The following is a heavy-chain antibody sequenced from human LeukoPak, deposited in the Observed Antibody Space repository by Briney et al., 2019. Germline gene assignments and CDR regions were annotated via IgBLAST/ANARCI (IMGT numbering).Heavy chain of an antibody. Sequence: GGSLRLSCAASGFTFSTSWMHWVRHAPGKGLVWVSRFKSDGSSTTYADSVKGRFTISRDNAKNTLYLQMNSLTAEDTAVYYCAKSDWFDPWGQGTLVTVSS. J-gene: IGHJ5*02. CDR1: GFTFSTSW. V-gene: IGHV3-74*01. CDR3: AKSDWFDP. CDR2: FKSDGSST.